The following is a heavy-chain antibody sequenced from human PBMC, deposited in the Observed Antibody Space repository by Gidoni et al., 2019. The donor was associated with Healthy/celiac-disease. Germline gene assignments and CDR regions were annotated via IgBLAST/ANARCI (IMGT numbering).Heavy chain of an antibody. D-gene: IGHD6-19*01. V-gene: IGHV1-46*01. CDR2: INPSGGST. CDR1: GSTFTSYY. CDR3: ARDRFSSGWAYYFDY. Sequence: QVQLVQSGAEVKKPGASVRGSCKASGSTFTSYYMHWVRQAPGQGLEGMGIINPSGGSTSYAQKFQGRVTMTRDTSTSTVYMELSSLRSEDTAVDYCARDRFSSGWAYYFDYWGQGTLVTVSS. J-gene: IGHJ4*02.